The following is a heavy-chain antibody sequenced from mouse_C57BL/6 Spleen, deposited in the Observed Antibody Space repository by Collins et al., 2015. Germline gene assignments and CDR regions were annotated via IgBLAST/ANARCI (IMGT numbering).Heavy chain of an antibody. D-gene: IGHD2-1*01. V-gene: IGHV1-18*01. CDR2: INPYSGGT. Sequence: EVQLQQSGPELVKPGASVKISCKTSGYTFTEYTTHWVKQSHGKSLEWIGGINPYSGGTTYNQKFKGKASLTVEKSSSTAHMELRSLTSEDSAVYFCARKDDNYGGFAYWGQGTLVAVSA. CDR1: GYTFTEYT. J-gene: IGHJ3*01. CDR3: ARKDDNYGGFAY.